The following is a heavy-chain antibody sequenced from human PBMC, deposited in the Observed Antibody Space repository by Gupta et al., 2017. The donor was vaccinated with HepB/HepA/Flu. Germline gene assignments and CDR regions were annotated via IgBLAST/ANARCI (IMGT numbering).Heavy chain of an antibody. CDR3: ARRGGEVYGASDS. Sequence: EVQLLESGGGLVQPGESLRLSCATSGFTFAGHVMHWVRQAPGKGLELVSTMTGAGIHTFYADSVKGRFTISRDNSKSTLFLQMTSLRAEDTAVYYCARRGGEVYGASDSWGQGTLVSVSS. J-gene: IGHJ4*02. CDR1: GFTFAGHV. CDR2: MTGAGIHT. V-gene: IGHV3-23*01. D-gene: IGHD3-10*01.